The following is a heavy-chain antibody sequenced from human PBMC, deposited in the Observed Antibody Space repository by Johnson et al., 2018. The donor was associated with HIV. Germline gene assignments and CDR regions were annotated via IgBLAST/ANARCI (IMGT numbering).Heavy chain of an antibody. Sequence: QVQLVESGGGVVQPGTSLRLSCAASGFTFSYYAIFWVRQAPGKGLEWVAVISHDGSNKYYADSVKGRFTISRDNSKNTLYLQMNSLRPEDTAVYYCARLEELLRAFDIWGQGTMVTVSS. V-gene: IGHV3-30-3*01. D-gene: IGHD1-26*01. CDR3: ARLEELLRAFDI. CDR2: ISHDGSNK. J-gene: IGHJ3*02. CDR1: GFTFSYYA.